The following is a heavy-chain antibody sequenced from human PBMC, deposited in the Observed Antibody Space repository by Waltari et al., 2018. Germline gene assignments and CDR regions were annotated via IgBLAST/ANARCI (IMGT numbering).Heavy chain of an antibody. CDR2: CYYSGST. Sequence: QVQLQESGPGLVKPSETLSLTCSVSGGAISSYSWSWNRQSPGKGPEWIGQCYYSGSTNFNPSLMSRGTISVDMSKNQFSLQLNSVTAADTAVYYCARQGANYYFDDWGQGILVIVSS. V-gene: IGHV4-59*01. J-gene: IGHJ4*02. D-gene: IGHD1-26*01. CDR3: ARQGANYYFDD. CDR1: GGAISSYS.